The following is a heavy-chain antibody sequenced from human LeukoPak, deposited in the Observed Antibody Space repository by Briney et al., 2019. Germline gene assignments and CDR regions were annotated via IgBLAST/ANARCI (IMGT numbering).Heavy chain of an antibody. D-gene: IGHD6-19*01. CDR2: ITGSGGGT. Sequence: GSLRLSCATSGFTFSSYWMTWVRQASGKGLEWVSRITGSGGGTDYADSVKGRFTISRDNSKNTLYLQMTSLRAEDTAIYYCAKDSETPGCFDHWGQGTPVTVSS. V-gene: IGHV3-23*01. CDR3: AKDSETPGCFDH. CDR1: GFTFSSYW. J-gene: IGHJ4*02.